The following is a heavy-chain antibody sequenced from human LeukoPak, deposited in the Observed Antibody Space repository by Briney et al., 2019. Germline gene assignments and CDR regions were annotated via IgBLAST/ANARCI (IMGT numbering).Heavy chain of an antibody. J-gene: IGHJ4*02. CDR2: ISGSGGST. CDR1: GFTFSSYA. Sequence: PGGSLRLSCAASGFTFSSYAMSWVRQAPGKGLEWVSAISGSGGSTYYADSVKGRFTISRDNSQNTLYLQMNSLRAEDTAVYYCAKGHRETTYDFWSGYYGQSASEPFDYWGQGTLVTVSS. D-gene: IGHD3-3*01. CDR3: AKGHRETTYDFWSGYYGQSASEPFDY. V-gene: IGHV3-23*01.